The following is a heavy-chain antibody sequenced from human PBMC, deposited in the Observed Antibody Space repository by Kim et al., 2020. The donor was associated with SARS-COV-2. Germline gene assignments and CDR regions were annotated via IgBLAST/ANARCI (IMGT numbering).Heavy chain of an antibody. D-gene: IGHD3-22*01. J-gene: IGHJ4*02. CDR1: GFTFSSYA. CDR2: ISGSGGST. V-gene: IGHV3-23*01. CDR3: AKDREITMIVVVILRGVDY. Sequence: GGSLRLSCAASGFTFSSYAMSWVRQAPGKGLEWVSAISGSGGSTYYADSVKGRFTISRDNSKNTLYLQMNSLRAEDTAVYYCAKDREITMIVVVILRGVDYWGQGTLVTVSS.